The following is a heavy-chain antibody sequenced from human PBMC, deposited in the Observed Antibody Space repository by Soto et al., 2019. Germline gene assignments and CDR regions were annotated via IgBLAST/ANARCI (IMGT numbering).Heavy chain of an antibody. J-gene: IGHJ3*02. CDR3: AREVVVPAAKLGVGAFDI. D-gene: IGHD2-2*01. CDR1: GGSISSGGYY. Sequence: PSETLSLTCTVSGGSISSGGYYWSWIRQHPGKGLEWIGYIYYSGSTYYNPSLKSRVTISVDTSKNQFSLKLSSVTAADTAVYYCAREVVVPAAKLGVGAFDIWGQGTMVTVSS. V-gene: IGHV4-31*03. CDR2: IYYSGST.